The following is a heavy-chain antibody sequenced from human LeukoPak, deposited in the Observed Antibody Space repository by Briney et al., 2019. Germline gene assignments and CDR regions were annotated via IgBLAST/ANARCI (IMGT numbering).Heavy chain of an antibody. D-gene: IGHD3-10*01. V-gene: IGHV1-18*04. J-gene: IGHJ3*02. CDR1: GYSFTSYW. CDR3: AREASASGSCYHVGDAIDI. Sequence: GESLKISCKGSGYSFTSYWIGWVRQVPGQGLEWMGWINAYNGNTNYAQKFQGRVTMTTDTSTSTAYMELRSLRSDDAAVYYCAREASASGSCYHVGDAIDIWGQGTMVTVFS. CDR2: INAYNGNT.